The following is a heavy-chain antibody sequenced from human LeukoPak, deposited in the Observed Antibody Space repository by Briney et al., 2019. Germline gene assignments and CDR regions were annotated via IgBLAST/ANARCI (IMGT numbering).Heavy chain of an antibody. J-gene: IGHJ4*02. V-gene: IGHV3-30*02. CDR3: AKDRGYSYGKNFDY. CDR1: GFTFSSYG. CDR2: IRYDGSNK. Sequence: GGSLRLSCAASGFTFSSYGMHWVRQAPGKGLEWVAFIRYDGSNKYYADSVKGRFTISRDNSKNTLYLQMNSPRAEDTAVYYCAKDRGYSYGKNFDYWGQGTLVTVSS. D-gene: IGHD5-18*01.